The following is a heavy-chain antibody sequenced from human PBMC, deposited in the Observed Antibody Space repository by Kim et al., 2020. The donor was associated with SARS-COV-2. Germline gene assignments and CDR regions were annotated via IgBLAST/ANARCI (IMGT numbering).Heavy chain of an antibody. D-gene: IGHD3-16*01. V-gene: IGHV1-18*01. J-gene: IGHJ3*02. CDR3: ARGREGTYYDYIWGIADAFNI. Sequence: ASVKVSCKASGYTFTSYGISWVRQAPGQGPEWMGWISAYNGNTNYAQKLQGRVTMTTDTSTSTAYMELRSLRSDDTAVYYCARGREGTYYDYIWGIADAFNISGQGTMVTVSS. CDR1: GYTFTSYG. CDR2: ISAYNGNT.